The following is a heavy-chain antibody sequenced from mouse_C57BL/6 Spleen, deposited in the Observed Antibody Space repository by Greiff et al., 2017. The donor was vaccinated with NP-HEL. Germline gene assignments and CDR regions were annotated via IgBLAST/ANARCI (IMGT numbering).Heavy chain of an antibody. CDR3: AVGGSYYGGYYAMDY. J-gene: IGHJ4*01. V-gene: IGHV1-80*01. CDR1: GYAFSSYW. D-gene: IGHD1-2*01. Sequence: VQLQESGAELVKPGASVKISCKASGYAFSSYWMNWVKQRPGTGLEWIGQLYPGDGDTNYNGKFKGKATLTADKSSSTAYMELSSLTSEDSAVYFCAVGGSYYGGYYAMDYWGQVASVTVSS. CDR2: LYPGDGDT.